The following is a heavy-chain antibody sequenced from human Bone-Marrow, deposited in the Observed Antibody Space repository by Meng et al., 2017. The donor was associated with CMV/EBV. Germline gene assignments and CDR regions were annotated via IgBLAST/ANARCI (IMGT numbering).Heavy chain of an antibody. CDR3: ARAAAAGAYYYYGMDV. CDR2: ISYDGSNK. Sequence: GESLKISCAASGFTFSSYAMHWVRQAPGKGLEWVAVISYDGSNKYYADSVKGRFTISRDNSKNTLYLQMNSLRAEDTAVYYCARAAAAGAYYYYGMDVWSQGTTVTVSS. D-gene: IGHD6-13*01. J-gene: IGHJ6*02. V-gene: IGHV3-30*04. CDR1: GFTFSSYA.